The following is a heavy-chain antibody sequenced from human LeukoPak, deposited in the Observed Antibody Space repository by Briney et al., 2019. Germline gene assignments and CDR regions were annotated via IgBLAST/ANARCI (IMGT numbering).Heavy chain of an antibody. CDR3: AKDSYIITMVRGVIGSYYYYMDV. D-gene: IGHD3-10*01. V-gene: IGHV3-43*02. CDR2: ISGDGGST. CDR1: GFTFDDYA. Sequence: GGSLRLSCAASGFTFDDYAMHWVRQAPGKGLEWVSLISGDGGSTYYADSVKGRFTISRDNSKNSPYLQMNSLRTEDTALYYCAKDSYIITMVRGVIGSYYYYMDVWGKGTTVTVSS. J-gene: IGHJ6*03.